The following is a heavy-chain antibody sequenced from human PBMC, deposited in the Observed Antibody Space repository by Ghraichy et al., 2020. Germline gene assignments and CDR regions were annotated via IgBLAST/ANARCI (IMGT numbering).Heavy chain of an antibody. D-gene: IGHD6-13*01. CDR2: IKQDGSEK. CDR3: ASDLGIAAAGTNDY. CDR1: GFTFSSYW. V-gene: IGHV3-7*01. J-gene: IGHJ4*02. Sequence: GGSLRLSCAASGFTFSSYWMSWVRQAPGKGLEWVANIKQDGSEKYYVDSVKGRFTISRDNAKNSLYLQMNSLRAEDTAVYYCASDLGIAAAGTNDYWGQGTLVTVSS.